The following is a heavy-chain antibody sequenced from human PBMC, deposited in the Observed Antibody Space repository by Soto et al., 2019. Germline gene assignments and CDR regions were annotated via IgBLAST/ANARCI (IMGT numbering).Heavy chain of an antibody. V-gene: IGHV3-11*01. Sequence: PGGSLRLSCAASGFTFSDYYMSWVRQAPGMGLEWVAYISSRSSTMYYADSVKGRFTISRDNAKNSLSLQMNSLRAEDTAVYYCAREPLAHYSMYGMDVWVQGATVTVSS. CDR3: AREPLAHYSMYGMDV. CDR1: GFTFSDYY. J-gene: IGHJ6*02. D-gene: IGHD2-21*01. CDR2: ISSRSSTM.